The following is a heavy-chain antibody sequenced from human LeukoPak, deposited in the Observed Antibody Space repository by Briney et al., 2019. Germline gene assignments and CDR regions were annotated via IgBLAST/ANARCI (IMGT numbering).Heavy chain of an antibody. CDR3: ARDGYCSSTSCYPPNYYYYGMDV. V-gene: IGHV7-4-1*02. CDR2: INTNTGNP. J-gene: IGHJ6*02. D-gene: IGHD2-2*03. Sequence: GASVTVSCTASGYTFTSYAMNWVRQAPGQGLEWMGWINTNTGNPTYAQGFTGRFVFSLDTSVSTAYLQISSLKAEDTAVYYCARDGYCSSTSCYPPNYYYYGMDVWGQGTTVTVSS. CDR1: GYTFTSYA.